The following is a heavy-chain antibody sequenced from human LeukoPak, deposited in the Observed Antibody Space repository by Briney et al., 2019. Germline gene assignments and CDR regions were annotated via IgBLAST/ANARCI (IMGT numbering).Heavy chain of an antibody. CDR3: AKGLIAVAGHSYYYMDV. CDR2: IWYDGSNK. CDR1: GFTFSNYW. Sequence: GGSLRLSCAASGFTFSNYWMTWVRQAPGKGLEWVAVIWYDGSNKYYADSVKGRFTISRDNSKNTLYLQMNSLRAEDTAVYYCAKGLIAVAGHSYYYMDVWGKGTTVTVSS. J-gene: IGHJ6*03. D-gene: IGHD6-19*01. V-gene: IGHV3-33*06.